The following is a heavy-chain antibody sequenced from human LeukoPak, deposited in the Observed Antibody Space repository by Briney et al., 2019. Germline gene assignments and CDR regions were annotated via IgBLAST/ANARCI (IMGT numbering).Heavy chain of an antibody. V-gene: IGHV3-69-1*01. CDR1: GFSLSDYG. CDR2: ITMNSVR. CDR3: AKGRDGYNADFDY. D-gene: IGHD5-24*01. J-gene: IGHJ4*02. Sequence: GGSLRLSCSASGFSLSDYGMSWVRQAPGKGLEWVSYITMNSVRFYADSVKGRFTISRDNSKNTLYLQMNSLRAEDTAVYYCAKGRDGYNADFDYWGQGTLVTVSS.